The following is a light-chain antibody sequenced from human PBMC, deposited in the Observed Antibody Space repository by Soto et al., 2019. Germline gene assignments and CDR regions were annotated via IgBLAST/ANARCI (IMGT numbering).Light chain of an antibody. CDR3: QQALS. V-gene: IGKV3D-7*01. J-gene: IGKJ4*01. CDR1: QSVSRYY. Sequence: TVLTQSPATLSLSPGESATLSCRASQSVSRYYLSWYQQKPGQAPRLLIYGASPRATGIPARFSGSGSGTDFTLTITSLQLEDFAVYYCQQALSFGGGTRVEI. CDR2: GAS.